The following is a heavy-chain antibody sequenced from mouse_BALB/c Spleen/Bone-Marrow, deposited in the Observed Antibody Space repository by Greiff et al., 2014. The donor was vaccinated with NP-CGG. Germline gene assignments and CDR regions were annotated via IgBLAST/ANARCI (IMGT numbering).Heavy chain of an antibody. CDR3: AREGGAMDY. Sequence: EVMLVESGGGLVQPGGSRKLSCAASGFTFSDYGMAWVRQAPGKGPEWVAFISNLAYSIYYADTVTGRFTISRENAKNTLYLEMSSLRSEDTAMYYCAREGGAMDYWGQGTSVTVFS. CDR1: GFTFSDYG. V-gene: IGHV5-15*02. J-gene: IGHJ4*01. CDR2: ISNLAYSI.